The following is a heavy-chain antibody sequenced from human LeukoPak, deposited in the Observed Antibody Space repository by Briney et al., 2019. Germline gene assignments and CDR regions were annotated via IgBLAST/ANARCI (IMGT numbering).Heavy chain of an antibody. CDR2: INPNSGGT. D-gene: IGHD3-22*01. J-gene: IGHJ4*02. CDR1: GYTFTGYY. CDR3: AAGLSSGYLLDY. V-gene: IGHV1-2*02. Sequence: EASVKVSCKASGYTFTGYYMHWVRQAPGQGLEWMGWINPNSGGTNYAQKFHGRVTMTRDTSISTAYMELSRLRSDDTAVYYCAAGLSSGYLLDYWGQGTLVTVSS.